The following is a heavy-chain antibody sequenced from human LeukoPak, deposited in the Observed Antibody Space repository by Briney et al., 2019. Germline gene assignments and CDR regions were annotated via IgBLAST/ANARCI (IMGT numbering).Heavy chain of an antibody. J-gene: IGHJ6*03. D-gene: IGHD3-3*02. CDR3: ATLGAGYYYYYMDV. Sequence: GGSLRLSCAASGFTFSSYAMSWVRQAPGKGLEWVSYISSSGSTIYYADSVKGRFTISRDNAKNSLYLQMNSLRAEDTAVYYCATLGAGYYYYYMDVWGKGTAVTISS. CDR2: ISSSGSTI. V-gene: IGHV3-48*03. CDR1: GFTFSSYA.